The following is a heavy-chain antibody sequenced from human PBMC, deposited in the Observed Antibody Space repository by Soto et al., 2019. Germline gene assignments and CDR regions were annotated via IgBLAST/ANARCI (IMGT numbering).Heavy chain of an antibody. J-gene: IGHJ4*02. D-gene: IGHD6-13*01. V-gene: IGHV4-31*03. CDR1: GGSISSGGYC. CDR2: IYYSGST. Sequence: SETLSLTCTVSGGSISSGGYCWSWIRQHPGKGLEWIGYIYYSGSTYYNPSLKSRVTISVDTSKNQFSLKLSSVTAADTAVYYCARDGVAAAGPSNWGQGTLVTVSS. CDR3: ARDGVAAAGPSN.